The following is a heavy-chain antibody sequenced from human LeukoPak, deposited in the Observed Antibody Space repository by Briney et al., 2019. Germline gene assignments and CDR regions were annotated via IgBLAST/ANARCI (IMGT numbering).Heavy chain of an antibody. J-gene: IGHJ4*02. D-gene: IGHD5-24*01. V-gene: IGHV4-38-2*01. Sequence: KPSETLSLTCAVSGYSISSGYYWGWIRQPPGKGLEWIGSIYHSGSTFYNPSLKGRVTISVDTSKNQFSLRLSSVTAADTAVYYCARHEAEMATILGGYWGQGTLVTVSS. CDR2: IYHSGST. CDR1: GYSISSGYY. CDR3: ARHEAEMATILGGY.